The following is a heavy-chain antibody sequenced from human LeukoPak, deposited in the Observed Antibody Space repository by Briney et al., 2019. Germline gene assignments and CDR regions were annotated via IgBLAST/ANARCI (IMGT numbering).Heavy chain of an antibody. Sequence: SETLSLTCTVSGGSISSSSYYWGWIRQPPGKGLEWIGSIYYSGSTYYNPSLKSRVTISVDTSKNHFSLELSSVTAADTAVYFCARGRVSSSSWHSTYYYYFYMDVWGKGTTVTVSS. CDR1: GGSISSSSYY. CDR3: ARGRVSSSSWHSTYYYYFYMDV. J-gene: IGHJ6*03. CDR2: IYYSGST. D-gene: IGHD6-13*01. V-gene: IGHV4-39*02.